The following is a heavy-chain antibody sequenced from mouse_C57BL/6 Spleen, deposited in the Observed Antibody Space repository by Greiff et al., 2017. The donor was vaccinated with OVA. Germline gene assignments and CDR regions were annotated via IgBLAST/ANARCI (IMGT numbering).Heavy chain of an antibody. J-gene: IGHJ3*01. CDR3: ARYGGYDYDERTWFAY. D-gene: IGHD2-4*01. CDR2: INPSNGGT. Sequence: QVQLQQPGTELEKPGASVKLSCKASGYTFTSYWMHWVKQRPGQGLEWIGNINPSNGGTNYNEKFKSKATLTVDKSSSTAYMQLSSLTSEDSAVYYCARYGGYDYDERTWFAYWGQGTLVTVSA. V-gene: IGHV1-53*01. CDR1: GYTFTSYW.